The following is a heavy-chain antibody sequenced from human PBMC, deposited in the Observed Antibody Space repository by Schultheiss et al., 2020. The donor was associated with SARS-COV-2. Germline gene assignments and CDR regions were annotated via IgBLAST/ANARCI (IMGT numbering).Heavy chain of an antibody. CDR2: IIAYNGNT. CDR3: ARFPSLMVRGVSPGMDV. CDR1: GYTFTGYY. V-gene: IGHV1-2*02. J-gene: IGHJ6*02. Sequence: ASVKVSCKASGYTFTGYYMHWVRQAPGQGLEWMGWIIAYNGNTNYAQKLQGRVTMTRDTSISTAYMELSRLRSDDTAVYYCARFPSLMVRGVSPGMDVWGQGTTVTGSS. D-gene: IGHD3-10*01.